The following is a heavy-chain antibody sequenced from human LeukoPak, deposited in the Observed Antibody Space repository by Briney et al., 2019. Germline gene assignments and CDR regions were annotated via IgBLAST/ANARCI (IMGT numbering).Heavy chain of an antibody. Sequence: GGSLRLSCAASGFTVSSNYMSWVRQAPGKGLEWVSVIYSGGGTYYADSVKGRFTISRDNSKSTLYLQMNSLRAEDTAVYYCARDGGSGAHAGMDVWGQGTTVTVSS. V-gene: IGHV3-53*01. CDR3: ARDGGSGAHAGMDV. CDR2: IYSGGGT. J-gene: IGHJ6*02. CDR1: GFTVSSNY. D-gene: IGHD2-15*01.